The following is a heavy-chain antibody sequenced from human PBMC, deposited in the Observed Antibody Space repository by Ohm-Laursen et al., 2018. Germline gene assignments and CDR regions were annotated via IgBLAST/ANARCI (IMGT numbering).Heavy chain of an antibody. CDR3: ARTRNFQPYDV. CDR2: SRDKANSYTT. CDR1: GFTFDDHY. Sequence: SLRLSCAASGFTFDDHYMDWVRQAPGKGLELVARSRDKANSYTTAYVASVKGRFSISRDDSENSLYLQMNSLKTEDTAVYYCARTRNFQPYDVWAKGQWSSSLQ. D-gene: IGHD2/OR15-2a*01. J-gene: IGHJ3*01. V-gene: IGHV3-72*01.